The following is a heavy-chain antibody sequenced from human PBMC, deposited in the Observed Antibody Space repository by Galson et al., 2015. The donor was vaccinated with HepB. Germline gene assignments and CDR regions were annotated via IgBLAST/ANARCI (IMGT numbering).Heavy chain of an antibody. CDR3: ACMVRGVINY. D-gene: IGHD3-10*01. V-gene: IGHV3-48*04. CDR1: GFTFSSYS. Sequence: SLRLSCAASGFTFSSYSMNWVRQAPGKGLEWVSYISSSIFTIYYADSVKGRFTISRDNAKNSLYLQMNSLRAEDTAVYYCACMVRGVINYWGQGTLVTVSS. CDR2: ISSSIFTI. J-gene: IGHJ4*02.